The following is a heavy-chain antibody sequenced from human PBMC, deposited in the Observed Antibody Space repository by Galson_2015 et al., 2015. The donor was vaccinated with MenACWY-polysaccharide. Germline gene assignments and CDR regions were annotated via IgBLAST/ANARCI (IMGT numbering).Heavy chain of an antibody. J-gene: IGHJ4*02. CDR1: GYTFTNYD. CDR3: ARTYGDFDC. D-gene: IGHD4-17*01. CDR2: INPKSGYS. Sequence: SVKVSCKASGYTFTNYDINWVRQATGQGLEWMGWINPKSGYSGYAQRFHGRVTLTKDTSISTAYLELSGPRSEDTAVYYCARTYGDFDCWGQGTLVTVSS. V-gene: IGHV1-8*01.